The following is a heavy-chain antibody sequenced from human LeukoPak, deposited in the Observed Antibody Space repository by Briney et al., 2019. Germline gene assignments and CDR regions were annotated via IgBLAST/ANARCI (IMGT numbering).Heavy chain of an antibody. CDR1: GFTFSSYG. Sequence: PGGPLRLSCAASGFTFSSYGMHWVRQAPGKGLEWVAVISYDGSNKYYADSVKGRFTISRDNSKNTLYLQMNSLRAEDTAVYYCAKDGRMVDTAPLDYWGQGTLVTVSS. CDR3: AKDGRMVDTAPLDY. V-gene: IGHV3-30*18. J-gene: IGHJ4*02. D-gene: IGHD2-21*02. CDR2: ISYDGSNK.